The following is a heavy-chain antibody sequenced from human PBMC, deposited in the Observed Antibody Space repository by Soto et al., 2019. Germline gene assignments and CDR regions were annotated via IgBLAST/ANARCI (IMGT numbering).Heavy chain of an antibody. V-gene: IGHV4-31*03. CDR3: ARIGRESTTIYSWFDP. D-gene: IGHD1-26*01. Sequence: SETLSLTCTVSGGSISSVGYYWIWIRQHPGKGLEWIGYIYYSGSTYYNPSLKSRVTISVDPSKNQFSLKLSSVTAADTAVYYCARIGRESTTIYSWFDPWGQGSLGIVSS. J-gene: IGHJ5*02. CDR2: IYYSGST. CDR1: GGSISSVGYY.